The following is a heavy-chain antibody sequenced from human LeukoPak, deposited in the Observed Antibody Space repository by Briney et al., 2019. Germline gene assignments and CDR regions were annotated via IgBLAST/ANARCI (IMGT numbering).Heavy chain of an antibody. CDR1: GVSISSCY. CDR2: IYYSGST. Sequence: SETLSLTCTVSGVSISSCYWSWIRQPPGKGLEWIGYIYYSGSTNYNPSLKSRVTISVDTSKNQFSLKLSSVTAADTAVYYCARVHYDSSGYRKFDYWGQGTLVTVSS. V-gene: IGHV4-59*01. J-gene: IGHJ4*02. D-gene: IGHD3-22*01. CDR3: ARVHYDSSGYRKFDY.